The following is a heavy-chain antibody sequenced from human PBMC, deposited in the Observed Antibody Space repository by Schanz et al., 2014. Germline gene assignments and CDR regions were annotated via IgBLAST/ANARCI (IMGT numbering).Heavy chain of an antibody. CDR2: INLSGGST. CDR3: ARDGGELIQGVIERVNHYYYGMDV. Sequence: QVQLVQSGAEVKKPGASVKVSCKASGYTFTSYSMHWVRQAPGQGLEWMGIINLSGGSTNNAQKFQGRLTMTRDTSTSTDYMELSSLRSDDTAVYDCARDGGELIQGVIERVNHYYYGMDVWGQGTTVAVSS. V-gene: IGHV1-46*03. CDR1: GYTFTSYS. J-gene: IGHJ6*02. D-gene: IGHD3-10*01.